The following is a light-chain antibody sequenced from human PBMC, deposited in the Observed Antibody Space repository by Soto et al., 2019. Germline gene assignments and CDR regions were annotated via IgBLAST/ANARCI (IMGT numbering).Light chain of an antibody. V-gene: IGKV1-39*01. CDR1: QSVSSY. Sequence: DIQMTQSPSSLSASVGDRVTITCRVSQSVSSYLNWYQQKQGKDPKLLIYAAASLQSGVPSRFSGRGYGTDFTLTISSLQPEDFATYYCQRSDSTPLTFGGGTKVELK. J-gene: IGKJ4*02. CDR2: AAA. CDR3: QRSDSTPLT.